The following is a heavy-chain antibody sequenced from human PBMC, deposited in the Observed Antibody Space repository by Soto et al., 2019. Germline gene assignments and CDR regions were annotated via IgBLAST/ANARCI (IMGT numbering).Heavy chain of an antibody. CDR3: ARMVITLEGESLYHYYGMDV. CDR2: IYYSGST. CDR1: GDSISSSSDY. D-gene: IGHD3-22*01. J-gene: IGHJ6*02. Sequence: SETLSLTCTVSGDSISSSSDYCERIRQPPGKGLEWIGSIYYSGSTNYNPSLKSRVTISVDTSKNQVSMKLRSVTAADTGVYYCARMVITLEGESLYHYYGMDVWGQGTTVTVS. V-gene: IGHV4-39*07.